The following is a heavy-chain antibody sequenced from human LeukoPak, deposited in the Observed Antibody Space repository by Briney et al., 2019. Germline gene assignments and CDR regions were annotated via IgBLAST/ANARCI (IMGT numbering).Heavy chain of an antibody. V-gene: IGHV4-59*01. CDR2: IYYSGST. CDR1: GGSISSYY. D-gene: IGHD3-10*01. Sequence: SETLSLTCTVSGGSISSYYWSWLRQPPGKGLEWIGYIYYSGSTNYNPSLTSRVTISVDTSKNQFSLKLSSVTAADTAVYYCAREGGYGELSQGYNWFDPWGQGTLVTVSS. CDR3: AREGGYGELSQGYNWFDP. J-gene: IGHJ5*02.